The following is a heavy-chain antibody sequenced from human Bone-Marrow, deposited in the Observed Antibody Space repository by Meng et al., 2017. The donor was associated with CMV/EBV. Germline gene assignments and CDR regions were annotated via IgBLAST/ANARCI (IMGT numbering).Heavy chain of an antibody. V-gene: IGHV3-30*02. Sequence: GGSLRLSCAASGFTFSSYGMHWVRQAPGKGLEWVAFIRYDGSNKYYADSVKGRFTISRDNAKNSLYLQMNSLRAEDTAVYYCARDSRVLRFLEWLLPYYYYYGMDVWGQGTTVTVSS. CDR2: IRYDGSNK. J-gene: IGHJ6*02. CDR1: GFTFSSYG. D-gene: IGHD3-3*01. CDR3: ARDSRVLRFLEWLLPYYYYYGMDV.